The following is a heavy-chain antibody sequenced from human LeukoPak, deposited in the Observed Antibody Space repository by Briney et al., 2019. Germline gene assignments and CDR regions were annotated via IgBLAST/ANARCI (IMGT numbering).Heavy chain of an antibody. Sequence: PSETLSLTCTVSGGSISSYYWSWFRQPAGKGLEWIGRIYTSGSTNYNPSLKSRVTMSVDTSKNQFSLKLSSVTAADTAVYYCARDSVTIFGVVIDHWGQGTLVTVSS. CDR2: IYTSGST. J-gene: IGHJ4*02. V-gene: IGHV4-4*07. CDR1: GGSISSYY. CDR3: ARDSVTIFGVVIDH. D-gene: IGHD3-3*01.